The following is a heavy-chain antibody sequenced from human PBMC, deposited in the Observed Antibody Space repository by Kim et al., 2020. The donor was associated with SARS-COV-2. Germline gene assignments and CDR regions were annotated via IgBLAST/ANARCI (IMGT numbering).Heavy chain of an antibody. D-gene: IGHD2-2*01. Sequence: ASVKVSCKVSGYTLTELSIHWVRQVPGKGLEWMGGFDLEDGETIYAQKFQGRVTMTEDTSTDTAYMELSSLRSEDTAVYYCATSYAFSARGSPDYWGQGTLVTVSS. J-gene: IGHJ4*02. CDR1: GYTLTELS. V-gene: IGHV1-24*01. CDR3: ATSYAFSARGSPDY. CDR2: FDLEDGET.